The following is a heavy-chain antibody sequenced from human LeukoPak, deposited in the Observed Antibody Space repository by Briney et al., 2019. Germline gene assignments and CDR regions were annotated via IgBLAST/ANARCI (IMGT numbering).Heavy chain of an antibody. Sequence: ASVKVSCTASGGTFSSYAISWVRQAPGQGLEWMGWISAYKGNTKYAQKFQGRVTMTTDTSTSTAYMELRSLRSDDTAVYYCARVRGRSNWFDPWGQGTLVTVSS. CDR2: ISAYKGNT. D-gene: IGHD3-16*01. V-gene: IGHV1-18*01. J-gene: IGHJ5*02. CDR1: GGTFSSYA. CDR3: ARVRGRSNWFDP.